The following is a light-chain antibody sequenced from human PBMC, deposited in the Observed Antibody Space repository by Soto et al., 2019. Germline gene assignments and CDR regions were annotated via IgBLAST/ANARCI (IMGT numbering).Light chain of an antibody. CDR3: QQYYSTPNT. J-gene: IGKJ1*01. Sequence: DIVMTQSPDSLAVSLGERATINCKSSQSVLYSSNNKNYLAWYQQKPRQPPKLLIYWASTRESGVPDRFSGSGSGTDFTLTISSLQAEDVAVYYCQQYYSTPNTFGQGTKVEIK. CDR2: WAS. V-gene: IGKV4-1*01. CDR1: QSVLYSSNNKNY.